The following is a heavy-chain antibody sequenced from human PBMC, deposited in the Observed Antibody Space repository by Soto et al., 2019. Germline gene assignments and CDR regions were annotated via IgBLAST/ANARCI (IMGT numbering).Heavy chain of an antibody. D-gene: IGHD3-16*01. J-gene: IGHJ4*02. CDR1: GFSLRDYY. Sequence: QVRLVESGGGLVKPEGSLTLSCAASGFSLRDYYMTWIRQAPGKGLELLSYINPGGDVIKYVDSVKGRFTISRDNAKNSLYLNMNNLRAEDTAVYYCTRDPRITAFWGQGTLVTVSS. CDR3: TRDPRITAF. V-gene: IGHV3-11*01. CDR2: INPGGDVI.